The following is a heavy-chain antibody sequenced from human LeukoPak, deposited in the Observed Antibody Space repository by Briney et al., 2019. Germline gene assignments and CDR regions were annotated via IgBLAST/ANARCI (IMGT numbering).Heavy chain of an antibody. D-gene: IGHD6-19*01. CDR1: GFTFSSYS. J-gene: IGHJ4*02. V-gene: IGHV3-21*01. Sequence: GGSLRLSCAASGFTFSSYSMNWVRQAPGKGLEWVSSISSSSSYIYYADSVKGRFTISRDNSKSTLYLQMNSLRAEDTAVYYCAKDRGSGYLDYWGQGTLVTVSS. CDR3: AKDRGSGYLDY. CDR2: ISSSSSYI.